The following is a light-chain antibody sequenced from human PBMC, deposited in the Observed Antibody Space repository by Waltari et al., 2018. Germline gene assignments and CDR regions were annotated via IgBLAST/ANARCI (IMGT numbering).Light chain of an antibody. CDR1: QSVLTRSDHKNY. V-gene: IGKV4-1*01. Sequence: DIVMTQSPDSLAVSPGERATINSKSSQSVLTRSDHKNYLAWHQQNPGQPPKLLISWASTRESGVPDRFSGSGSGTDFTLTISSLQAEDVAVYYCQQHYSDPLTFGGGTKVEIK. CDR2: WAS. J-gene: IGKJ4*01. CDR3: QQHYSDPLT.